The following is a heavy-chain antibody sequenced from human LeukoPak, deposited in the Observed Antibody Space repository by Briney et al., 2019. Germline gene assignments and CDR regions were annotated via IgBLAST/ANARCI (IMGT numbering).Heavy chain of an antibody. V-gene: IGHV3-11*04. J-gene: IGHJ6*02. Sequence: PGGSLRLSCAASGFTFSDYYMSWIRQAPGKGLEWVSYISSSGSTIYYADSVKGRFTISRDNAKNSLYLQMNSLRAEDTAVYYCARDDRKGGTTRMDYGMDVWGQGTTVTVSS. D-gene: IGHD4-17*01. CDR3: ARDDRKGGTTRMDYGMDV. CDR1: GFTFSDYY. CDR2: ISSSGSTI.